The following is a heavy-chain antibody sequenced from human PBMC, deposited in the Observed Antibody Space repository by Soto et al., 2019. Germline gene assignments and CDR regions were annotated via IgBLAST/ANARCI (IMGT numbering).Heavy chain of an antibody. CDR2: ISAYNSNT. J-gene: IGHJ3*02. D-gene: IGHD2-15*01. V-gene: IGHV1-18*01. CDR1: GYTFTSYG. Sequence: ASVKVSCKASGYTFTSYGISWVRQAPGQGLEWKGWISAYNSNTNYAQKHQGRVTMTTDTSTSTAYMELRSLRSDDTAVYYCARDLGVNCSGGSCYLENDAFDIWGQGTMVTVSS. CDR3: ARDLGVNCSGGSCYLENDAFDI.